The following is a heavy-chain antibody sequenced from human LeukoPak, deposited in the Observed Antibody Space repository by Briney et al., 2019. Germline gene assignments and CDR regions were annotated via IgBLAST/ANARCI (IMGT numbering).Heavy chain of an antibody. Sequence: ASVKVSCKASGYTFTGYYMHWVRQAPGQGLEWMGWINPNSGGTNYAQKFQGRVTMTRDTSISTAYMELRRLRSDDTAVYYCARATAYGSGSYYRASPFDYWGQGTLVTVSS. CDR1: GYTFTGYY. V-gene: IGHV1-2*02. CDR3: ARATAYGSGSYYRASPFDY. J-gene: IGHJ4*02. CDR2: INPNSGGT. D-gene: IGHD3-10*01.